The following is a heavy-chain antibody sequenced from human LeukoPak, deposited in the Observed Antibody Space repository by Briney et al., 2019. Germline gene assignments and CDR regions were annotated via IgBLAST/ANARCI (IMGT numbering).Heavy chain of an antibody. V-gene: IGHV4-4*07. CDR2: IYSSGTT. CDR3: ARTGSSSSHTAFDY. J-gene: IGHJ4*02. D-gene: IGHD2-2*01. Sequence: SETLSLTCTVSGGSMSSYVWSWIRQPAGNELEWIGRIYSSGTTDYQPSLKSRVTMSVDTSRNQFSLKLTSVTAADTAVYYCARTGSSSSHTAFDYWGQGTLVTVSS. CDR1: GGSMSSYV.